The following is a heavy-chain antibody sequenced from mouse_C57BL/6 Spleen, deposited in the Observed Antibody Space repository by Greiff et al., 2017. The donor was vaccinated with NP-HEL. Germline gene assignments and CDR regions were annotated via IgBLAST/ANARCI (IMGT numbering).Heavy chain of an antibody. CDR2: IDPNSGGT. CDR1: GYTFTSYW. CDR3: AKGVGIYYDYDGPYFDY. V-gene: IGHV1-72*01. J-gene: IGHJ2*01. Sequence: VQLQQPGAELVKPGASVKLSCKASGYTFTSYWMHWVKQRPGRGLEWIGRIDPNSGGTKYNEKFKSKATLTVDKPSSTAYMQLSSLTSEDSAVYYCAKGVGIYYDYDGPYFDYWGQGTTLTVSS. D-gene: IGHD2-4*01.